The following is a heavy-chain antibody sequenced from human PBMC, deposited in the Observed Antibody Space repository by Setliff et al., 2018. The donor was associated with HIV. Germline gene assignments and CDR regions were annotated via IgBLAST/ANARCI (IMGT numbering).Heavy chain of an antibody. V-gene: IGHV3-30*02. CDR2: IRYDGSNK. CDR1: ELTFSNYA. J-gene: IGHJ3*02. CDR3: VKDRGRQLWPNAFDI. Sequence: GGSLRLSCAASELTFSNYAMTWVRQAPGKGLEWVAFIRYDGSNKFYADFVKGRFSISRANSKNTQYLQMNFLNAEDTAIYYCVKDRGRQLWPNAFDIWGQGTLVTVSS. D-gene: IGHD1-1*01.